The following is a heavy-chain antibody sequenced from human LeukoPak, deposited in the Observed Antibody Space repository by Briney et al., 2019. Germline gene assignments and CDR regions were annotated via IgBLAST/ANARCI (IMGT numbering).Heavy chain of an antibody. CDR3: AKPGSGIYFTHKWFDP. Sequence: PGGSLRLSCAASGFTFSSYGMHWVRQAPGKGLEWVAVISYDGSNKYYADSVKGRFTISRDNSKNTLYLQLDSLRAEDTAIYYCAKPGSGIYFTHKWFDPWGQGTLVTVSS. D-gene: IGHD3-10*01. J-gene: IGHJ5*02. CDR1: GFTFSSYG. V-gene: IGHV3-30*18. CDR2: ISYDGSNK.